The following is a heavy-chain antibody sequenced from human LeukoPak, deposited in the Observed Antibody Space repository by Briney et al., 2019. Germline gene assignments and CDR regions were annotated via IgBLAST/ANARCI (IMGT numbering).Heavy chain of an antibody. V-gene: IGHV3-23*01. CDR2: ISDSGGYT. CDR1: GFTFNNYA. CDR3: AKVFRSHFLGGKRAYYFDY. D-gene: IGHD3-16*01. J-gene: IGHJ4*02. Sequence: GGSLRLSCAASGFTFNNYAMSWVRQAPGKGLEWVSTISDSGGYTYYTDSVKGRFTISRDNSKNTLYLQMNSLRAEDTAVYYCAKVFRSHFLGGKRAYYFDYWGQGTLVTVSS.